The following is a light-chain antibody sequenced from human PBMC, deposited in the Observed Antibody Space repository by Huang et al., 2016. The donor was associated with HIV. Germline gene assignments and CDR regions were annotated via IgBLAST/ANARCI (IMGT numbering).Light chain of an antibody. V-gene: IGKV1-17*03. Sequence: DIQMTQSPSAMSAFVGDKVTITCRASQAISNYLVWFQQKPGRAPKRLIYAASRLQRGVPSRFSGSGYGTKFTLTISSLQPEDFATYYCLQHHAYPRTFGPGTKVEVK. CDR2: AAS. J-gene: IGKJ1*01. CDR3: LQHHAYPRT. CDR1: QAISNY.